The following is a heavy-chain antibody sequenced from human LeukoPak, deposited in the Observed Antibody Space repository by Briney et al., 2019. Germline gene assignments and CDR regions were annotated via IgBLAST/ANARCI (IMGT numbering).Heavy chain of an antibody. CDR3: ARSRGGPTVTTSGTVDY. D-gene: IGHD4-17*01. CDR1: VYTFTNYG. J-gene: IGHJ4*02. Sequence: ASVNVSRKPSVYTFTNYGIRWVRQPPGQGLEWMGWISAYNGNTNYAQKLQGRVTMTTDTSTSTAYMELRSLRSDDTAVYYCARSRGGPTVTTSGTVDYWGQGTLVTVSS. V-gene: IGHV1-18*01. CDR2: ISAYNGNT.